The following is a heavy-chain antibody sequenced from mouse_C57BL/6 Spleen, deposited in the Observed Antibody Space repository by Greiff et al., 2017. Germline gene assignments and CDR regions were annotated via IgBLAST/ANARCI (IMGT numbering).Heavy chain of an antibody. Sequence: QVQLQQPGAELVKPGASVKMSCKASGYTFTSYWITWVKQRPGQGLEWIGDIYPGSGSTNYNEKFKSKATLTVDTSSSTAYMQLSSLTSEDSAVYYCARDYGSSRRDYFDYWGQGTSVTVSS. D-gene: IGHD1-1*01. CDR1: GYTFTSYW. CDR3: ARDYGSSRRDYFDY. V-gene: IGHV1-55*01. CDR2: IYPGSGST. J-gene: IGHJ4*01.